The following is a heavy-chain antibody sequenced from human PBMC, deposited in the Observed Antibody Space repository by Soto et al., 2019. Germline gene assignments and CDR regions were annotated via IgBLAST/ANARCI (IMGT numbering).Heavy chain of an antibody. CDR2: ISDSGGST. Sequence: HPGGSLRLSCAASGFTFSNYVMSWVRQAPGKGLEWVSAISDSGGSTYYADSVKGRFTISRDNSKNTLYLQMSSLRAEDTAIYYCAKDLPNYSHSSDYPFWGGQGTLVTVSS. D-gene: IGHD3-22*01. J-gene: IGHJ4*02. CDR3: AKDLPNYSHSSDYPFW. CDR1: GFTFSNYV. V-gene: IGHV3-23*01.